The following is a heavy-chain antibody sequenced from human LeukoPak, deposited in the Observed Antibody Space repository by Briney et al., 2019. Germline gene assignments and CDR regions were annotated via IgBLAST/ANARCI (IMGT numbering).Heavy chain of an antibody. CDR3: ARSGGSGFQLDS. D-gene: IGHD3-16*01. CDR1: GGSIGPYY. Sequence: SETLSLTCTVSGGSIGPYYWSWLRQPAGKALEWIGRSYTTGSTNYNPSLQSRVTMSLDTPNNQFSLKLSSVTAADTAVYYCARSGGSGFQLDSWGQGTLVTVSS. V-gene: IGHV4-4*07. CDR2: SYTTGST. J-gene: IGHJ4*02.